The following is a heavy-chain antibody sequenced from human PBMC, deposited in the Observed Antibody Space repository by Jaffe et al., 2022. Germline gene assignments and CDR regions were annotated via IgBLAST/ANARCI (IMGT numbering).Heavy chain of an antibody. CDR3: AKLGIFLEWYGHGAIDY. Sequence: QVQLVESGGGVVQPGRSLRLSCAASGFTFSSYDMHWVRQAPGKGLEWVAVISDDGSNKYYADSVKGRFTISRDNSKNTLYLQMNSLRAEDTAVYYCAKLGIFLEWYGHGAIDYWGQGTLVTVSS. CDR1: GFTFSSYD. J-gene: IGHJ4*02. V-gene: IGHV3-30*18. D-gene: IGHD3-3*01. CDR2: ISDDGSNK.